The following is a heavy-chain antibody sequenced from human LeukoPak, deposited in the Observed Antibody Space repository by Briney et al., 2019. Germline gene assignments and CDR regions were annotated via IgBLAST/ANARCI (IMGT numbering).Heavy chain of an antibody. CDR3: ARHERGDGDYSFDY. CDR1: GGSISSYY. D-gene: IGHD4-17*01. CDR2: IYYSGST. J-gene: IGHJ4*02. V-gene: IGHV4-59*08. Sequence: SETLSLTCTVSGGSISSYYWSWIRQPPGKGLEWIGYIYYSGSTNYNPSLKSRVTISVDTSKNQFSLELSSVTAADTAVYYCARHERGDGDYSFDYWGQGTLVTVSS.